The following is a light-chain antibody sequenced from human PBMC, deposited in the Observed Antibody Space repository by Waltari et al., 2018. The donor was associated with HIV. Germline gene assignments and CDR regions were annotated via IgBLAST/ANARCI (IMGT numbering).Light chain of an antibody. CDR2: EVT. J-gene: IGLJ1*01. CDR3: CSYARSSTFYV. CDR1: SSAVGSYNL. Sequence: QSALTQPASVSGSPGQSITISCTGTSSAVGSYNLVSWYQHHPGKAPKLMIYEVTRRPSGISDRCSGSKSGNTAALRISWLQADDEADYYCCSYARSSTFYVFGTGTKVTVL. V-gene: IGLV2-23*02.